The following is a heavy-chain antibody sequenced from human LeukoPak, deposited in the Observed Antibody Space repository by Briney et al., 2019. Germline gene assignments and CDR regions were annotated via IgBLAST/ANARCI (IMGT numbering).Heavy chain of an antibody. V-gene: IGHV4-59*01. J-gene: IGHJ4*02. D-gene: IGHD6-19*01. Sequence: PSETLSLTCTVSGGSISTYYCNWIRQFPGQGVEWIGYVYYSGSATYNPSLKSRVTISLNTSTNQFSLKLSSVTAADTAIYYCASGAAGSRGWRHNFDYWGQGTLVTVSS. CDR3: ASGAAGSRGWRHNFDY. CDR1: GGSISTYY. CDR2: VYYSGSA.